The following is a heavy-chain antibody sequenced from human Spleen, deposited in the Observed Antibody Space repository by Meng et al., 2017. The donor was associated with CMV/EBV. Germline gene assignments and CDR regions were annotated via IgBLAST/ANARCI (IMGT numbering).Heavy chain of an antibody. D-gene: IGHD2/OR15-2a*01. J-gene: IGHJ6*02. CDR1: GFTFSTYD. CDR2: IGTVGDT. CDR3: ASREDINPFLYYGMDV. Sequence: GESLKISCTASGFTFSTYDFHWVRQPTGKGLEWVSSIGTVGDTYSIGSVKGRFIISREDAKSSVYLQMNSLRAEDTAVYYCASREDINPFLYYGMDVWGQGTTVTVSS. V-gene: IGHV3-13*01.